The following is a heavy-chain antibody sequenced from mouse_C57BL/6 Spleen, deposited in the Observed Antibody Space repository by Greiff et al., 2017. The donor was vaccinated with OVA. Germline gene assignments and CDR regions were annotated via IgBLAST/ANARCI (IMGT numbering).Heavy chain of an antibody. V-gene: IGHV1-82*01. D-gene: IGHD4-1*01. CDR3: AREGELGRRYFDY. CDR2: IYPGDGDT. J-gene: IGHJ2*01. CDR1: GYAFSSSW. Sequence: VQLQESGPELVKPGASVKISCKASGYAFSSSWMNWVKQRPGKGLEWIGRIYPGDGDTNYNGKFKGKATLTADKSSSTAYMQLSSLTSEDSAVYFCAREGELGRRYFDYWGQGTTLTVSS.